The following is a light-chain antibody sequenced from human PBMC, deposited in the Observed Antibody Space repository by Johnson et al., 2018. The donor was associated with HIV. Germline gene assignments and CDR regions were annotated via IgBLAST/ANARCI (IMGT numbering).Light chain of an antibody. CDR2: DNN. CDR3: GTWDLSLSVCYV. V-gene: IGLV1-51*01. J-gene: IGLJ1*01. CDR1: SSNIGNNY. Sequence: QSALTQPPSASAAPGQKVTISCSGSSSNIGNNYVSWYQQVPGTAPKLLIYDNNKRPSGIPDRFSGSKPGTSATRGITGLQTGDEADYYCGTWDLSLSVCYVFVTGTKVTVL.